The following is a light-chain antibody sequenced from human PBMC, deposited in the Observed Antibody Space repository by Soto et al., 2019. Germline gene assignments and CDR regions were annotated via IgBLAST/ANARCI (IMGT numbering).Light chain of an antibody. V-gene: IGKV1-5*01. CDR3: QQYDGYSTWT. CDR2: DAS. CDR1: QSVSIW. J-gene: IGKJ1*01. Sequence: DIQMTQSPSTLSASVGDTVTITCRASQSVSIWLAWYQKKPGKAPKVLIWDASTLQRGVPSRFGGSGSGTELTLTISSLQPEDFATYYCQQYDGYSTWTFGQGTKVEIK.